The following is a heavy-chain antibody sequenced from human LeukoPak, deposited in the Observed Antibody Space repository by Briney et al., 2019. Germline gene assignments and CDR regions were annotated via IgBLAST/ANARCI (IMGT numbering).Heavy chain of an antibody. Sequence: SETLSLTCAVSGGSISSYYWSWIRQPPGKGLEWIGYIYYSGSTNYNPSLKSRVTISVDTSKNQFPLKLSSVTAADTAVYYCASMYSSGWSPKYNWFDPWGQGTLVTVSS. CDR1: GGSISSYY. D-gene: IGHD6-19*01. V-gene: IGHV4-59*01. J-gene: IGHJ5*02. CDR2: IYYSGST. CDR3: ASMYSSGWSPKYNWFDP.